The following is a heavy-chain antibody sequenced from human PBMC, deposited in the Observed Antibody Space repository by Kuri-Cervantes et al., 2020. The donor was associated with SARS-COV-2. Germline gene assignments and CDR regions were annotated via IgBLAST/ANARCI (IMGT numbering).Heavy chain of an antibody. J-gene: IGHJ2*01. D-gene: IGHD4-17*01. V-gene: IGHV4-4*02. Sequence: GSLRLSCTVSGDSISSTNRWSWVRQSPGKGLEWIGEIFHRGTTHYNPSLKSRVTMSIDKSKNQFSLKLTSVTAADTAVYYCARDVNYGDYVDYWYFDLWGRGTLVTVSS. CDR3: ARDVNYGDYVDYWYFDL. CDR2: IFHRGTT. CDR1: GDSISSTNR.